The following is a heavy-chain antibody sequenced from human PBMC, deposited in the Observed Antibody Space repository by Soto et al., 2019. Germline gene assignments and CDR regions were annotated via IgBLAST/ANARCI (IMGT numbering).Heavy chain of an antibody. Sequence: GGSLRLSCAASGFTFDDYGMSWVRQAPGKGLEWVSGINWNGGSTGYADSVKGRFTISRDNAKNSLYLQMNSLRAEDTALYYCARDIRYSSSWFALDAFDIWGQGTMVTVSS. CDR2: INWNGGST. CDR1: GFTFDDYG. V-gene: IGHV3-20*04. D-gene: IGHD6-13*01. J-gene: IGHJ3*02. CDR3: ARDIRYSSSWFALDAFDI.